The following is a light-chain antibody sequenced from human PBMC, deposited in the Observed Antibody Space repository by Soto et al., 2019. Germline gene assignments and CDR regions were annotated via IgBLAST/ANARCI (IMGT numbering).Light chain of an antibody. V-gene: IGKV1-6*01. CDR3: LQDYNYPRT. CDR1: QGIRND. J-gene: IGKJ1*01. Sequence: AIHITQSPSSLSASVGDRVTITCRASQGIRNDLGWYQQKPGKAPKLLIYAASSLQSGVPSRFSGSGSGTDFTLTISSLQPEDFATYYCLQDYNYPRTFGQGTKVDIK. CDR2: AAS.